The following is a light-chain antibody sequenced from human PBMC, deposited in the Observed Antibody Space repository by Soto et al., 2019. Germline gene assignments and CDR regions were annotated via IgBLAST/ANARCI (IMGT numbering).Light chain of an antibody. V-gene: IGLV2-14*01. CDR3: SSYRITTAV. CDR2: DVT. CDR1: SSDVGGYNY. J-gene: IGLJ1*01. Sequence: QSALTQPASVSGSPGQSITISCTGTSSDVGGYNYVSWYQQYPGKAPKLMIYDVTNRPSGVSNRFSGSKSGNTASLTISGLQAEDEADYYCSSYRITTAVFGTGTKVTVL.